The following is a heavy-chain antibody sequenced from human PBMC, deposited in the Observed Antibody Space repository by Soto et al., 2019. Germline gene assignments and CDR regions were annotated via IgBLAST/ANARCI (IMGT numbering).Heavy chain of an antibody. J-gene: IGHJ4*02. V-gene: IGHV3-23*01. D-gene: IGHD6-19*01. CDR2: ISVSGGST. CDR1: GFTFSSYS. CDR3: AKVKPLGIAVAGPYFEY. Sequence: XGSLRLSCPVSGFTFSSYSMSWVRQAPGKGLEWVSAISVSGGSTYYADSVKGRFTISRDNSKNTLYPQMNSLRAEETAVYYCAKVKPLGIAVAGPYFEYWGQGTLVTVSS.